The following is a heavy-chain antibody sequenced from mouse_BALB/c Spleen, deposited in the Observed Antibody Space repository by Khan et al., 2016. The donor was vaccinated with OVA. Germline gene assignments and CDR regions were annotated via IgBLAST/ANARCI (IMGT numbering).Heavy chain of an antibody. CDR3: ARREKYGYDPSWFAY. CDR2: INPSDSES. V-gene: IGHV1-52*01. J-gene: IGHJ3*01. D-gene: IGHD2-2*01. Sequence: QVQLQQPGAELVRPGASVKLSCKASGYTFTSYWMNWVRQRPRQGLEWIGKINPSDSESHYNQIFKDKATLTVDKSSGTAYMQLSSLTSEDSVVYYCARREKYGYDPSWFAYWGQGTLVIVSA. CDR1: GYTFTSYW.